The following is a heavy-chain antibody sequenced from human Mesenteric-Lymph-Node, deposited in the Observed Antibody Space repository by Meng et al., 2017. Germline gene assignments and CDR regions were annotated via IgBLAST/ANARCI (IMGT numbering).Heavy chain of an antibody. CDR1: GFTFSNYW. V-gene: IGHV3-74*01. J-gene: IGHJ4*02. D-gene: IGHD4-17*01. Sequence: EVQLVESGGNLVQPGESLRLSCAASGFTFSNYWMHWVRQSPGKGLVWVSRINSDGSSTHYADSVKGRFTISVDNADNTLYLQMNSLRAEDTAVYYCTRDLIGDNGEHFDYWGQGTLVTVSS. CDR2: INSDGSST. CDR3: TRDLIGDNGEHFDY.